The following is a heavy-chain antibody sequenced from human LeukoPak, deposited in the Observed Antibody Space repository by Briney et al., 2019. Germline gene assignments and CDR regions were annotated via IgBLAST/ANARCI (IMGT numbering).Heavy chain of an antibody. CDR2: IYYSGST. D-gene: IGHD5-12*01. Sequence: SETLSLTCTVSGGSISSSSYYWGWIRQPPGKGLEWIGSIYYSGSTYYNPSLKSRVTISVDTSENQFSLKLSSVTAADTAVYYCAREMATNTRAFGYWGQGTLVTVSS. J-gene: IGHJ4*02. CDR1: GGSISSSSYY. V-gene: IGHV4-39*02. CDR3: AREMATNTRAFGY.